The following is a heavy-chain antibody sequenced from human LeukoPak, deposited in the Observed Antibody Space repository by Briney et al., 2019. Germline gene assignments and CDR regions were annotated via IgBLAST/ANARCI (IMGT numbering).Heavy chain of an antibody. J-gene: IGHJ4*02. CDR3: ARERKDYYDSSVLGL. V-gene: IGHV4-30-4*01. Sequence: PSETLSLTCTVSGGSISSGDYYWSWIRQPPGKGLEWIGYIYYSGSTYYNPSLKSRVTISVDTSKNQFSLKLSSVTAADTAVYYCARERKDYYDSSVLGLWGQGTLVTVSS. D-gene: IGHD3-22*01. CDR1: GGSISSGDYY. CDR2: IYYSGST.